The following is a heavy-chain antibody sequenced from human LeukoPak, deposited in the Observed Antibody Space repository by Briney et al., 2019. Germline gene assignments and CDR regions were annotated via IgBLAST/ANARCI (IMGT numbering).Heavy chain of an antibody. CDR1: GGSISSGSYY. CDR3: ARDRGGIAAADDDPLHYYYMDV. J-gene: IGHJ6*03. D-gene: IGHD6-13*01. V-gene: IGHV4-61*02. CDR2: IYTSGST. Sequence: PSETLSLTCTVSGGSISSGSYYWSWIRQPAGKGLECIGRIYTSGSTNYNPSLKSRVTISVDTSKNQFSLKLSSVTAADTAVYYCARDRGGIAAADDDPLHYYYMDVWGKGTTVTISS.